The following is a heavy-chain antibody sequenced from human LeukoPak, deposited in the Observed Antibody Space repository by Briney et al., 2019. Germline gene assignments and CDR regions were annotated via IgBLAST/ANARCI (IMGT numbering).Heavy chain of an antibody. Sequence: SGGSLRLSCAVSGFTFSSYRMNWVRQAPGKGLEWVSAISATSSSTYDADSVKGRFTISRDNSKNTLYLQMNSLRAEDTAVYYCANLLVTAIDYFDYWGQGTLVTVSS. D-gene: IGHD2-21*02. CDR2: ISATSSST. J-gene: IGHJ4*02. V-gene: IGHV3-23*01. CDR3: ANLLVTAIDYFDY. CDR1: GFTFSSYR.